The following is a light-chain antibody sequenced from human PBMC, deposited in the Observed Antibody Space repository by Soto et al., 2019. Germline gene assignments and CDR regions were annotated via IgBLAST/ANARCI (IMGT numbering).Light chain of an antibody. CDR2: EVT. CDR3: SSYAGSKNLV. J-gene: IGLJ2*01. Sequence: QSALTQPPSASGSPGQSVTISCTGTSSDVGAYNYVSWYQQHPGKAPKLMIYEVTKRPSGVPDRFSASKSGNTASLTVSGLQTEDEADYYCSSYAGSKNLVFGGGTKLTVL. CDR1: SSDVGAYNY. V-gene: IGLV2-8*01.